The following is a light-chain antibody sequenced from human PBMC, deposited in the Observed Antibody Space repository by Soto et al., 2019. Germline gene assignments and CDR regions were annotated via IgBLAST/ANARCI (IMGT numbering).Light chain of an antibody. Sequence: EIVMTQSPATLSLSPGERATLSCRASQSVSSNLVWYLQKPGQAPRLLIYDTSTRATNVPARFTGSGSDTEFTLTISGLQSEDFGIYYCHHYNNWPPRNTFGQGTKLEIK. CDR1: QSVSSN. V-gene: IGKV3-15*01. CDR2: DTS. J-gene: IGKJ2*01. CDR3: HHYNNWPPRNT.